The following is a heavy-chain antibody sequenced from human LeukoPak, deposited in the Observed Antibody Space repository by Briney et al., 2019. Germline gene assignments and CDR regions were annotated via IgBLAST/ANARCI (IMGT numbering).Heavy chain of an antibody. J-gene: IGHJ4*02. CDR3: GKDAKDCSSTSCYLDY. V-gene: IGHV4-59*01. Sequence: PSETLSLTCTVSGGSISSYYWSWIRQPPGKGLEWIGYIYYSGSTNYNPSLKSRVTISVDTSKNQFSLKLSSVTAADTAVYYCGKDAKDCSSTSCYLDYWGQGTLVTASS. CDR1: GGSISSYY. CDR2: IYYSGST. D-gene: IGHD2-2*01.